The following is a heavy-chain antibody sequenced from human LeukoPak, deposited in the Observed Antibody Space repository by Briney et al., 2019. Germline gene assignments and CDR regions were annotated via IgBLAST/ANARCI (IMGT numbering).Heavy chain of an antibody. CDR1: GFTFSSYA. J-gene: IGHJ5*02. V-gene: IGHV3-23*01. Sequence: GGSLRLSCAASGFTFSSYAMSWVRQAPGKGLEWVSAISGSGGSTYYADSVKGRFTISRDNSKNTLYLQMNSLRAEDTAVYYCARGGNKRNINWFDPWGQGTLVTVSS. CDR3: ARGGNKRNINWFDP. D-gene: IGHD1/OR15-1a*01. CDR2: ISGSGGST.